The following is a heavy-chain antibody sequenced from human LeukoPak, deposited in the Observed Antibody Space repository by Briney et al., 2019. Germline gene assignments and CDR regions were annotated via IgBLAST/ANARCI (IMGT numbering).Heavy chain of an antibody. Sequence: SGGSLRLSCAASRFTFSTYAMSWVRQPPGKGLEWVSAISGSDGSTYYADSVKGRFTISRDNSKNTLYLQMNSLRAEDTAVYCCARDYTGYFPWGQGTLVIVSS. CDR2: ISGSDGST. CDR1: RFTFSTYA. D-gene: IGHD3-9*01. J-gene: IGHJ5*02. CDR3: ARDYTGYFP. V-gene: IGHV3-23*01.